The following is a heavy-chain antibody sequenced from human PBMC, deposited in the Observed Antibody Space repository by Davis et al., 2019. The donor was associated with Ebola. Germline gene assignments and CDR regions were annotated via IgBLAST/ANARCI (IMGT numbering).Heavy chain of an antibody. D-gene: IGHD3-3*01. CDR2: IYYSGST. V-gene: IGHV4-59*08. CDR1: GGSISSYY. Sequence: MPSETLSLTCTVSGGSISSYYWTWIRQPPGKGLEWIGYIYYSGSTNYNPSLKSRVTISVDTSKNQFSLKLSSVTAADTAVYYCASYTIFGVRWFDPWGQGTLVTVSS. J-gene: IGHJ5*02. CDR3: ASYTIFGVRWFDP.